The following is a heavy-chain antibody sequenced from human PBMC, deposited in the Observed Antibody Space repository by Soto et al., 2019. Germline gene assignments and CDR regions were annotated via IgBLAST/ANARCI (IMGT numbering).Heavy chain of an antibody. Sequence: SVKVSCKASGFTFTSSAMQWVRQARGQRLEWIGWIVVGSGNTNYAQKFQERVTITRDMSTSTAYMELSSLRSEDTAVYYCAAVRELRYFDWLFAFDIWGQGTMVTVSS. CDR3: AAVRELRYFDWLFAFDI. J-gene: IGHJ3*02. CDR2: IVVGSGNT. D-gene: IGHD3-9*01. CDR1: GFTFTSSA. V-gene: IGHV1-58*02.